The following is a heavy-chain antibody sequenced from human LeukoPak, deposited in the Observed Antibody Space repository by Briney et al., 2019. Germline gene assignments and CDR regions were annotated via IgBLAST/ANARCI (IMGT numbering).Heavy chain of an antibody. Sequence: GGSLRLSCAASGFTFSRYWMSWVRQAPGKGLEWVASINQDESAKRYVDSVKGRFSISRDNTKNSLFLQMNYLRAEDTAVYYCARGCSSTSCYYYYYYYYMDVWGKGTTVTVSS. CDR2: INQDESAK. CDR3: ARGCSSTSCYYYYYYYYMDV. V-gene: IGHV3-7*01. D-gene: IGHD2-2*01. J-gene: IGHJ6*03. CDR1: GFTFSRYW.